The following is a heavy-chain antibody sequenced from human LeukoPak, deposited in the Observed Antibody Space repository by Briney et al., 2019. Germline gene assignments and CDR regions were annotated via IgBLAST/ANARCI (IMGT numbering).Heavy chain of an antibody. V-gene: IGHV3-23*01. CDR3: AKLPRIVAAGTEFDY. J-gene: IGHJ4*02. D-gene: IGHD6-13*01. CDR1: GGSISSYY. CDR2: ISGSGGST. Sequence: ETLSLTCTVSGGSISSYYWSWVRQAPGKGLEWVSAISGSGGSTYYADSVKGRFTISKDNSKNTLYLQMNSLRAEDTAVYYCAKLPRIVAAGTEFDYWGQGTLVTVSS.